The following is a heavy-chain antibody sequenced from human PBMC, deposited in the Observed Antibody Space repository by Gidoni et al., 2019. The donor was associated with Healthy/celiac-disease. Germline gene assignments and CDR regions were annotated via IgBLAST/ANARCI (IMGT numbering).Heavy chain of an antibody. D-gene: IGHD6-13*01. CDR1: GFTFSSYA. CDR2: ISSNGGST. CDR3: ARAYSSSWYGMDV. V-gene: IGHV3-64*01. Sequence: EVQLVESGGGLVQPGGSLRLSCAASGFTFSSYAMHWVRQAPGKGLEYVSAISSNGGSTYYANSVKGRFTISRDNSKNTLYLQMGSLRAEDMAVYYCARAYSSSWYGMDVWGQGTTVTVSS. J-gene: IGHJ6*02.